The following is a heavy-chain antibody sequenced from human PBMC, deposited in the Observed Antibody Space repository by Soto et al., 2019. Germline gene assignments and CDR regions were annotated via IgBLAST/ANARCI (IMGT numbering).Heavy chain of an antibody. Sequence: QPHSLPCAISGDSVSCNSAAWNWIRQSPSRGLEWLGRTYYRSKWYNDYAVSVKSLITVTPDTSKNQFSLHLNSVTPEDTAVYYCARECSYYESSDSYFEYWCPGALVSVSS. J-gene: IGHJ4*02. V-gene: IGHV6-1*01. CDR1: GDSVSCNSAA. CDR2: TYYRSKWYN. D-gene: IGHD3-16*01. CDR3: ARECSYYESSDSYFEY.